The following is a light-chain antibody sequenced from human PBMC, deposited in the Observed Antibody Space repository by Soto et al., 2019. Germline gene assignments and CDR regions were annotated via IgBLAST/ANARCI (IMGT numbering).Light chain of an antibody. CDR1: TGAVTSGHY. Sequence: QAVVTQEPTLTVSPGGTVTLTCGSNTGAVTSGHYPYWFQQKPGQAPTTLIYDTSNKYSWTPARFSGSLLGGKAALTLSGAQPEDEADYYCLLVYSGAVVFGGGTKLTVL. CDR3: LLVYSGAVV. J-gene: IGLJ3*02. CDR2: DTS. V-gene: IGLV7-46*01.